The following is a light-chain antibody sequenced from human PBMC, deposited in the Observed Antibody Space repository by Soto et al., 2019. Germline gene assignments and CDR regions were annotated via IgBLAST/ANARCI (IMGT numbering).Light chain of an antibody. V-gene: IGLV2-11*01. J-gene: IGLJ1*01. CDR1: SSDVGGYNY. CDR3: CPYAGSYTYV. CDR2: DVS. Sequence: QSVLTQPRSVSGSPGQSVTISCTGTSSDVGGYNYVSWYQQHPGKAPKLMIYDVSKRPSGVPDRFSGSKSGNTASQTISGLQAEDEADYYCCPYAGSYTYVFGTGTKLTVL.